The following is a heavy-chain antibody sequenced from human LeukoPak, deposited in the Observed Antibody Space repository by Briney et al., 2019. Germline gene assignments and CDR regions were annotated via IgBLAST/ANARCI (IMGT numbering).Heavy chain of an antibody. J-gene: IGHJ6*03. D-gene: IGHD6-13*01. Sequence: GASVKVSCKASGYTFTSYYMHWVRQAPGQGLEWMGIINPSGGSTSYAQKFQGRVTMTRDTSTSTVYMELSSLRSEDTAVYYCARDVTAAGSSVTMDVWGKGTTVTVSS. CDR1: GYTFTSYY. V-gene: IGHV1-46*01. CDR3: ARDVTAAGSSVTMDV. CDR2: INPSGGST.